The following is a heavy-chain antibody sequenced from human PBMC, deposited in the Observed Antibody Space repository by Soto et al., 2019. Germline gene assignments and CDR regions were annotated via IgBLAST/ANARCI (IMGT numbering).Heavy chain of an antibody. CDR2: ISSSSSTI. Sequence: EVQLVESGGGLVQPGGSLRLSCAASGFVFSTYSMNWVRQAPGKGLEWVSYISSSSSTIYYADSVQGRFTISRDNAKNSLYLQVNSLRDEDTDVYYCARPAGRGDYFDYWGQGTLVTVSS. J-gene: IGHJ4*02. D-gene: IGHD3-10*01. CDR1: GFVFSTYS. V-gene: IGHV3-48*02. CDR3: ARPAGRGDYFDY.